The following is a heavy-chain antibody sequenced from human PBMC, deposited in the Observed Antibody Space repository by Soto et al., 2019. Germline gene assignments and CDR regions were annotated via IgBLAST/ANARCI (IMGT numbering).Heavy chain of an antibody. CDR1: GGSISSGGYS. J-gene: IGHJ4*02. CDR2: IYHSGST. V-gene: IGHV4-30-2*01. CDR3: ARGLIYYYDNSRYQFDY. Sequence: QLQLQESGSGLVKPSQTLSLTCAVSGGSISSGGYSWSWIRQPPGKGLEWIGYIYHSGSTYYNPSLKCRVAISVDRSRNHFSLKPSSVPAAHTAVYYCARGLIYYYDNSRYQFDYWGQGTLVTVSP. D-gene: IGHD3-22*01.